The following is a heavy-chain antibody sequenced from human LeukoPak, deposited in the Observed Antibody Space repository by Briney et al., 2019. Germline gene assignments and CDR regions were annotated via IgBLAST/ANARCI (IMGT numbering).Heavy chain of an antibody. V-gene: IGHV3-21*01. D-gene: IGHD3-10*02. CDR3: AELGITMIGGV. CDR2: ISSSSSDYK. J-gene: IGHJ6*04. CDR1: GFTFSSYS. Sequence: GGSLRLSCATSGFTFSSYSMNWVRQAPGKGLEWVSSISSSSSDYKYYADSMKGRFTISRDNAKNSLYLQMNSLRAEDTAVYYCAELGITMIGGVWGKGTTVTISS.